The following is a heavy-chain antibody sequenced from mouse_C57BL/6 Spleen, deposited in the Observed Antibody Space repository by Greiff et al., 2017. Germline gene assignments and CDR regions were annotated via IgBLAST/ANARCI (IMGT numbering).Heavy chain of an antibody. D-gene: IGHD1-1*01. J-gene: IGHJ2*01. Sequence: EVQLQQSGAELVKPGASVKLSCTASGFNIKDYYMPWVKQRTGQGLEWIGRIDPEGGETKYAAKFQGKATITADTSSNPAYLQLSSQTSEDTAVEYCAVLLYGSTFDYWGQGTTLTVSS. CDR3: AVLLYGSTFDY. CDR2: IDPEGGET. V-gene: IGHV14-2*01. CDR1: GFNIKDYY.